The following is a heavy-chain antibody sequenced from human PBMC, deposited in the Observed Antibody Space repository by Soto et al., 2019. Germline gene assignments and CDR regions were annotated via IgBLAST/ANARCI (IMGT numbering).Heavy chain of an antibody. CDR2: IYSGGST. CDR1: GFTVSSNY. CDR3: ARDRPASYYGAGSYSPSFDD. J-gene: IGHJ4*02. V-gene: IGHV3-66*01. Sequence: EVQLVESGGGLVQPGGSLRLSCAASGFTVSSNYMSWVRQAPGKGLEWVAAIYSGGSTYYADSVKGRFTISRDNCKNTLYLQMNSLRAEDTAVYYCARDRPASYYGAGSYSPSFDDWGQGTLVTVSS. D-gene: IGHD3-10*01.